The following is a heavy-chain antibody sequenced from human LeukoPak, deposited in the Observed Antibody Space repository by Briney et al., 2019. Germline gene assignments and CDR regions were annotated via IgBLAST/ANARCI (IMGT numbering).Heavy chain of an antibody. CDR1: GFTVNTYD. CDR2: IYGGGNT. J-gene: IGHJ4*02. V-gene: IGHV3-66*01. CDR3: ARGLLIDY. Sequence: GGALRLSCAASGFTVNTYDMIWVRQAPGKGLEWVSIIYGGGNTYYADSMKGKFTISRDNSKNTLYLQMHSLRVEDTAVYYCARGLLIDYWGQGTLVTVSS.